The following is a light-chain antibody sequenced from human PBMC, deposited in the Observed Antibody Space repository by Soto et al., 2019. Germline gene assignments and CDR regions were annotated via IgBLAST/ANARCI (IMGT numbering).Light chain of an antibody. CDR3: QHSYTTPPWT. V-gene: IGKV1-8*01. J-gene: IGKJ1*01. Sequence: IRMTQSPSSLFASTGDRVTVTCRASQGISSYLAWYQQKPGKAPKLLIYGASTLQSGVPSRFSGSGSETDYTLTISRLQSEDFATYYCQHSYTTPPWTFGQGTKVDIK. CDR1: QGISSY. CDR2: GAS.